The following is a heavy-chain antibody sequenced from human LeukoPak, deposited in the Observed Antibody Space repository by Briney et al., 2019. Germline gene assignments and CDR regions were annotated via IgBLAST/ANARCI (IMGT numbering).Heavy chain of an antibody. CDR2: IYWNDGST. CDR1: GFTFANYG. V-gene: IGHV3-20*04. D-gene: IGHD2-15*01. J-gene: IGHJ4*02. CDR3: ARSVAASRDY. Sequence: GGSLRLSCAASGFTFANYGMSWVRQAPGKGLEWVSGIYWNDGSTGYADSVKGRFTISSDNAKNSLYLQMNSLRAEDTALYYCARSVAASRDYWGQGTLVTVSS.